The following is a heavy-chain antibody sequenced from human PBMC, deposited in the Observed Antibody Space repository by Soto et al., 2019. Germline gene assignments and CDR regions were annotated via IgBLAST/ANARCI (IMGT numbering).Heavy chain of an antibody. D-gene: IGHD6-13*01. Sequence: GGSLRLSCTASGFTFTSHGMHWVRQAPGKGLEWVAFITYDGSNKDYADSVKGRFTISRDNSKNTLYLQMNSLRPEDTAVYYCAKDRSGYSISWFDYWGQGTLVTVSS. V-gene: IGHV3-30*18. CDR2: ITYDGSNK. J-gene: IGHJ4*02. CDR3: AKDRSGYSISWFDY. CDR1: GFTFTSHG.